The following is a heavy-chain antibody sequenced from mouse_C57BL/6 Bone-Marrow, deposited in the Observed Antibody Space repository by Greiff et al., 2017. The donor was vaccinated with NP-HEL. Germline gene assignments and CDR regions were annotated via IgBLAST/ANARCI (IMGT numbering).Heavy chain of an antibody. Sequence: VKVVESGAELMKPGASVKLSCTATGYTFTGYWIEWVKQRPGHGLEWIGEILPGSGSTNYNEKFKGKATFTAYTSSNTAYMRLSSLATEDYAIYFCARGEDERGAYWGQGTLVTVSA. V-gene: IGHV1-9*01. CDR3: ARGEDERGAY. J-gene: IGHJ3*01. CDR2: ILPGSGST. CDR1: GYTFTGYW.